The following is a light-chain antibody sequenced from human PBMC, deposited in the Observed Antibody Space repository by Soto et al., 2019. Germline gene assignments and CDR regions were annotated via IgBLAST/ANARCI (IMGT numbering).Light chain of an antibody. CDR2: CVS. J-gene: IGKJ4*01. Sequence: IVLTQSPDTLSLSPGERATLSCRASQSIISRYLTWYQWRPGQPPRLLIYCVSNRATGIPDRFSGGGSGTDFTLIISRLEPEDFAVYYCHHNAFSPVTFGGGTRIEIK. V-gene: IGKV3-20*01. CDR1: QSIISRY. CDR3: HHNAFSPVT.